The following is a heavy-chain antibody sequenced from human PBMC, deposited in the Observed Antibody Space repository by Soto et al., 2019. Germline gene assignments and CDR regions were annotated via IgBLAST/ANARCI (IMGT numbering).Heavy chain of an antibody. CDR3: ARVLTMVNYYYYGMDV. Sequence: SETLSLTCAVYGGSFSGYYWSWIRQPPGKGLEWIGEITHSGSTNYNPSLKSRLNISVDTSKNQFSLKLSSVTAADTAVYYCARVLTMVNYYYYGMDVWGQGTTVT. V-gene: IGHV4-34*01. J-gene: IGHJ6*02. D-gene: IGHD4-17*01. CDR1: GGSFSGYY. CDR2: ITHSGST.